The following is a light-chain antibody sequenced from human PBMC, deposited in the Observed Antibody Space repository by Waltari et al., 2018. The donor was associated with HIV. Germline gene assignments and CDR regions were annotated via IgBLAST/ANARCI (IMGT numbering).Light chain of an antibody. Sequence: EIVMTQSPATLSVSPGERVTVSCRASQTVSSSLAWYQQKPGQAPRLLIYGASTRATGIAARFSGSGSGTEFALTISSLQAEDFAVYYCQQYNDWPLTFGGGTSVEIK. J-gene: IGKJ4*01. V-gene: IGKV3-15*01. CDR1: QTVSSS. CDR2: GAS. CDR3: QQYNDWPLT.